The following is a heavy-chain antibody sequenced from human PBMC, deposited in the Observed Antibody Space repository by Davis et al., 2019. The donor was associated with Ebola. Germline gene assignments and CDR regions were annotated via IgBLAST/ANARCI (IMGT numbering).Heavy chain of an antibody. CDR1: GFTVSSNY. CDR3: ARDTSGDFLLDY. J-gene: IGHJ4*02. CDR2: IYSGGST. V-gene: IGHV3-66*02. D-gene: IGHD4-17*01. Sequence: GESLKISCAASGFTVSSNYMSWVRQAPGKGLEWVSLIYSGGSTYYADSVKGRFTISRDNSKNTLYLQMNSLRAEDTAVYYCARDTSGDFLLDYWGQGTLVTVSS.